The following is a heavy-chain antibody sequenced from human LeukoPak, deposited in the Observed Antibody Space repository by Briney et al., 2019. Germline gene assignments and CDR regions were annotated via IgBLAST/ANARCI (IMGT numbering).Heavy chain of an antibody. CDR3: AKDSYGDYAFDY. CDR1: GFTFSSCA. CDR2: ISGSGGST. D-gene: IGHD4-17*01. V-gene: IGHV3-23*01. Sequence: GGSLRLSCAASGFTFSSCAMSWVRQAPGKGLEWVSAISGSGGSTYYADSVKGRFTISRDNSKNTLYLQMNSLRAEDTAVYYCAKDSYGDYAFDYWGQGTLVTVSS. J-gene: IGHJ4*02.